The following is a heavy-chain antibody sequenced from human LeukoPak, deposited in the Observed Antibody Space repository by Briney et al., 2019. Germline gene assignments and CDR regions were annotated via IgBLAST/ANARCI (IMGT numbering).Heavy chain of an antibody. CDR3: LGSYHFSF. CDR2: ISPDGSST. CDR1: GFTFNNYW. D-gene: IGHD1-26*01. J-gene: IGHJ4*02. V-gene: IGHV3-74*01. Sequence: GGSLRLSCATSGFTFNNYWMHWVRQGPGKGLAWVSYISPDGSSTYYADSVKGRYTIPRDNTKKTVYLQMTSLKVEDTAVYYCLGSYHFSFWGPGTLVTVSS.